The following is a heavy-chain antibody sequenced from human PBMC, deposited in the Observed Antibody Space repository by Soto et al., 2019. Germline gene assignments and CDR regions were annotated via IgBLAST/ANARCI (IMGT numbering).Heavy chain of an antibody. CDR1: GSSISSYY. J-gene: IGHJ4*02. CDR2: IYYSGST. Sequence: SETLSLTCTVSGSSISSYYWSWIRQPPGKGLEWIGYIYYSGSTNYNPSLKSRVTISVDTSKNQFSLKLSSVTAADTAVYYCARGVGGYDFWSGYPNPYYFDYWGQGTLVTVSS. V-gene: IGHV4-59*01. D-gene: IGHD3-3*01. CDR3: ARGVGGYDFWSGYPNPYYFDY.